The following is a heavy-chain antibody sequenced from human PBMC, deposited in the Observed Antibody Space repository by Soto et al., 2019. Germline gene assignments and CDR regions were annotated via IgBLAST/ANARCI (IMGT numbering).Heavy chain of an antibody. V-gene: IGHV4-31*03. CDR3: AREGGIVGATAADY. CDR2: IYYSGST. D-gene: IGHD1-26*01. J-gene: IGHJ4*02. Sequence: QVQLQESGPGLVKPSQTLSLTCTVYGGSIRSVGYYWSWIRKHPGKGLEWIGYIYYSGSTYYNPSLKSRVTISGDTSKNQFSRKLSSVTAADTAVYYCAREGGIVGATAADYSGQGNLVTVSS. CDR1: GGSIRSVGYY.